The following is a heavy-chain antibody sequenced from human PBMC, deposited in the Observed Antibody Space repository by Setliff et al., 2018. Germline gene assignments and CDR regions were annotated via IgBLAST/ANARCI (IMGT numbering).Heavy chain of an antibody. CDR3: ARVPRLEWLLPTFDS. Sequence: VQVSCKTSGYTFINYGLSWMRQAPGQGLEWMGWISGYNGNTDYAQNLQGRVTMTIDTSTSTAYMELRSLRSDDTAVYYCARVPRLEWLLPTFDSWGQGTLITVSS. CDR1: GYTFINYG. D-gene: IGHD3-3*01. V-gene: IGHV1-18*01. CDR2: ISGYNGNT. J-gene: IGHJ4*02.